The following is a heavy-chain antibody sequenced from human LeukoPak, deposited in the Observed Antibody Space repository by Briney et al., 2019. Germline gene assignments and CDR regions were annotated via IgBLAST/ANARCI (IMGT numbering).Heavy chain of an antibody. CDR1: GFTFSNAW. CDR2: IKSKTDGGTT. CDR3: TTDRGVGARRYFDY. J-gene: IGHJ4*02. D-gene: IGHD1-26*01. Sequence: PGGSLRLSCAASGFTFSNAWMSWVRQAPGKGLEWVGRIKSKTDGGTTDYAAPVKGRFTISRDDSKNTLYLQMNSLKTEDTAVYYCTTDRGVGARRYFDYWGQGTLVTVSS. V-gene: IGHV3-15*01.